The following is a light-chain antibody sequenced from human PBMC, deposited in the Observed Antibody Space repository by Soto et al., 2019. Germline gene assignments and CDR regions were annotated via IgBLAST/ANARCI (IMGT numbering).Light chain of an antibody. Sequence: DIQMTQSPSTLSASVGDRVTITCRASQSISNWLAWYQQKPGKAPKLLLYDAFSLDSGVPSRFSGSGSGTAFTLTISSLQPDDFATYYCQQYSSYPTFGQGTRLEMK. CDR1: QSISNW. CDR2: DAF. V-gene: IGKV1-5*01. CDR3: QQYSSYPT. J-gene: IGKJ5*01.